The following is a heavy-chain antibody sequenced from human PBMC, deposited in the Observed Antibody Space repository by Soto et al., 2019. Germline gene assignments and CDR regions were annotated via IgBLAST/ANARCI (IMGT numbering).Heavy chain of an antibody. V-gene: IGHV4-34*01. D-gene: IGHD3-10*01. J-gene: IGHJ5*02. Sequence: PSETLSLTCAVYGGSFSGYYWSWIRQPPGKGLEWIGEINHSGSTYYNPSLKSRVNISVDTSKNQFSLKLSSVTAADTAVYYCARHVSSNGSGSRNWFDPWGQGTLVTVSS. CDR3: ARHVSSNGSGSRNWFDP. CDR2: INHSGST. CDR1: GGSFSGYY.